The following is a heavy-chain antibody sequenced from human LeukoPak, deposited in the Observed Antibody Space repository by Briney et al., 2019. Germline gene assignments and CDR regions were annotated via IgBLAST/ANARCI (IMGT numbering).Heavy chain of an antibody. Sequence: SETLSLTCAVYGGSFSGYYWSWIRQPPGKGLEWTGEINHSGSTNYNPSLKSRVTISVDTSKNQFSLKLSSVTAADTAVYYCARGHGGTWGQGTLVTVSS. V-gene: IGHV4-34*01. J-gene: IGHJ5*02. CDR1: GGSFSGYY. CDR2: INHSGST. CDR3: ARGHGGT. D-gene: IGHD3-16*01.